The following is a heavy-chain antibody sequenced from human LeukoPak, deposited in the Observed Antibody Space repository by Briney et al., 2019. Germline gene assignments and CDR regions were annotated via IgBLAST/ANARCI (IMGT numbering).Heavy chain of an antibody. J-gene: IGHJ4*02. V-gene: IGHV3-48*03. Sequence: GGSLRLSCAASGFTFSSYEMTWVRQAPGKGLEWVSYISGGGDTTYYADSVKGRFTVSKDSSKNTLQMNSLSADDTAMYYCVKHSGGVYGNSDYWGQGILVTVSS. CDR2: ISGGGDTT. D-gene: IGHD1-1*01. CDR3: VKHSGGVYGNSDY. CDR1: GFTFSSYE.